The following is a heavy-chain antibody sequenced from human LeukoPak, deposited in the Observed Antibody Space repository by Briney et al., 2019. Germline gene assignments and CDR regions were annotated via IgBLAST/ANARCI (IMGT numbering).Heavy chain of an antibody. CDR1: GFTFGSFA. D-gene: IGHD3-3*01. V-gene: IGHV3-23*01. CDR2: ISGSGGGT. Sequence: PGGSLRPSCAASGFTFGSFAMSWVRQAPGKGLEWVSAISGSGGGTYYADSVKGRFTISRDNSKNTLYLQMNSLRAEDTAVYYCAKDQGSGYYLFDYWGQGTLVTVSS. CDR3: AKDQGSGYYLFDY. J-gene: IGHJ4*02.